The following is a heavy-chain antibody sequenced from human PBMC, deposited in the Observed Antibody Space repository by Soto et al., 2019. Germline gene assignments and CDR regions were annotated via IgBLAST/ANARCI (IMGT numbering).Heavy chain of an antibody. CDR2: VRRKVYGGTT. Sequence: EVQLVESGGGLVQPGRSLRLSCTTSGFTFGEYAMSWFRQAPGKGLEWVGFVRRKVYGGTTEYAASVKGRFTISRDDSKSIGYLQMNSLQIDDTGVYYCTRGDAGYYWGQGTLVTVSS. CDR1: GFTFGEYA. V-gene: IGHV3-49*03. J-gene: IGHJ4*02. CDR3: TRGDAGYY. D-gene: IGHD2-15*01.